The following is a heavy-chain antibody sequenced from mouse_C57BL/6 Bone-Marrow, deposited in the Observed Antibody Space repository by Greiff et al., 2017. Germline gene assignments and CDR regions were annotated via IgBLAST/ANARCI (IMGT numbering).Heavy chain of an antibody. CDR1: GYTFTGYW. D-gene: IGHD1-3*01. J-gene: IGHJ2*01. Sequence: QVQLKQSGAELMKPGASVKLSCKATGYTFTGYWIEWVKQRPGHGLEWIGEILPGSGSTYYNEKFKGKATFTAYTSSNTASMQLSGLTTEDSAIYYGAGGSYHYFDYWGQGTTLTVSS. CDR3: AGGSYHYFDY. V-gene: IGHV1-9*01. CDR2: ILPGSGST.